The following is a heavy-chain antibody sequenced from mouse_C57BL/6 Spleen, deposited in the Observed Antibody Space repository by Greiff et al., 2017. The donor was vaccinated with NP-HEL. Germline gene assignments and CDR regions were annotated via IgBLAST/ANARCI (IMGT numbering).Heavy chain of an antibody. V-gene: IGHV1-64*01. Sequence: QVQLQQPGAELVKPGASVKLSCKASGYTFTSYWMHWVKQRPGQGLEWIGMIHPNSGSTNYSEKFKSKATLTVDKSSSTAYMQLSSLTSEDSAVYYCARPYYYGSSFFDYWGQGTTLTVSS. CDR1: GYTFTSYW. J-gene: IGHJ2*01. D-gene: IGHD1-1*01. CDR2: IHPNSGST. CDR3: ARPYYYGSSFFDY.